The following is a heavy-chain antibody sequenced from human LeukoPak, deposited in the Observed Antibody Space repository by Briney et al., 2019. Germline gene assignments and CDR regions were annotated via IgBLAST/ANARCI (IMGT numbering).Heavy chain of an antibody. Sequence: GGSLRLSCATSGLSFSIYAMSWVRQAPGKGLEWVSAMSSSEDGRYYAASVRGRFTISRDTSRSTLYLQMNSQRAEDTAVYYCARAKFDSSGYYYRGFDIWGQGTMVTVSS. CDR1: GLSFSIYA. V-gene: IGHV3-23*01. CDR3: ARAKFDSSGYYYRGFDI. D-gene: IGHD3-22*01. J-gene: IGHJ3*02. CDR2: MSSSEDGR.